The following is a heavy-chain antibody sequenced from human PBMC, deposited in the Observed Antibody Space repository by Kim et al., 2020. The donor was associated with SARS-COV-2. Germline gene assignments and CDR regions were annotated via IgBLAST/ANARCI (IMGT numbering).Heavy chain of an antibody. Sequence: YHPSLKSRVTMSVDTSKNQFSLKLSSVTAADTAVYYCARDGAAPFHWFDPWGQGTLVTVSS. J-gene: IGHJ5*02. CDR3: ARDGAAPFHWFDP. D-gene: IGHD6-6*01. V-gene: IGHV4-4*07.